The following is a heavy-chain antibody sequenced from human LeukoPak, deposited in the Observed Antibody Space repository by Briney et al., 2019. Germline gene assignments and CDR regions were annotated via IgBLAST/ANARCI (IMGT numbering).Heavy chain of an antibody. CDR1: GFTFSDYY. CDR3: ARDRGYSYGDAFDI. V-gene: IGHV3-11*01. Sequence: GGSLRLSCAASGFTFSDYYMSWIRQAPGKGLEWVSYISSSGSTIYYADSVKGRFTISRDNAKNSLYLQMNSLRAEDTAVFYCARDRGYSYGDAFDIWGQGTMVTVFS. CDR2: ISSSGSTI. D-gene: IGHD5-18*01. J-gene: IGHJ3*02.